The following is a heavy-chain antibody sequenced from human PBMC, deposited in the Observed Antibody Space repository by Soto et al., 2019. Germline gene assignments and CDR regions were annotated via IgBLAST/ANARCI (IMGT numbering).Heavy chain of an antibody. CDR2: ISAYDGKT. Sequence: ASVKVSCKTSGYTFNTYGINWVRQAPGQGLELMGWISAYDGKTTYAEKSQGRVTLTTDTSTSTAYMELRSLRSDDTAIYYCARDPHEFWTSYWFDPWCQGTPVT. J-gene: IGHJ5*02. CDR3: ARDPHEFWTSYWFDP. V-gene: IGHV1-18*01. CDR1: GYTFNTYG. D-gene: IGHD3-3*01.